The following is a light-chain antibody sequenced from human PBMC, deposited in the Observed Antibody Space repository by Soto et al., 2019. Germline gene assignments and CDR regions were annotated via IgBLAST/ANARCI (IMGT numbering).Light chain of an antibody. Sequence: QSALTRPPSASGSPGQSVTISCTGTSSDVGAYNYVSWYQQLPGKAPKLIIYEVSKRPSGVPDRFSGSKSGNTASLTVSGLQAEDEADYYCTSYAGTYSFFYVVGTGTKVTVL. J-gene: IGLJ1*01. V-gene: IGLV2-8*01. CDR1: SSDVGAYNY. CDR3: TSYAGTYSFFYV. CDR2: EVS.